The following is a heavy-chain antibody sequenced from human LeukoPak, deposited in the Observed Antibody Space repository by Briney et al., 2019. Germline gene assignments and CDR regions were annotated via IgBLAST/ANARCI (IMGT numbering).Heavy chain of an antibody. CDR3: ARGINVPDITIFGEWLFGYFDY. J-gene: IGHJ4*02. Sequence: GASVKVSCKASGYTFTSYYVHWVRQAPGQGLEWMGIINPSGGSTSYAQKFQGRVTMTRDTSTSTVYMELSSLRSEDTAVYYCARGINVPDITIFGEWLFGYFDYWGQGTLVTVSS. CDR1: GYTFTSYY. D-gene: IGHD3-3*01. V-gene: IGHV1-46*01. CDR2: INPSGGST.